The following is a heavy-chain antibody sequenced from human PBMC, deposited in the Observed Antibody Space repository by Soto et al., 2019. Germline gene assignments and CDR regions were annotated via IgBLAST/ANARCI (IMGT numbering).Heavy chain of an antibody. D-gene: IGHD6-19*01. Sequence: EVQLVESGGGLVQPGGSLRLSCAASGFNVSSQYMSWVRQAPGKGLEWVSVIYSGGNTDYADSVKGRFTISRDNSKNTMSLQMNSLRAEDTAIYYCVRGSSDLHWGQGTLVTVSS. V-gene: IGHV3-66*01. CDR3: VRGSSDLH. CDR1: GFNVSSQY. J-gene: IGHJ4*02. CDR2: IYSGGNT.